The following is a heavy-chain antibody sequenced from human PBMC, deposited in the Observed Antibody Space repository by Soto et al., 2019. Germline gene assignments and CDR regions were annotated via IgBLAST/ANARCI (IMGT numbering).Heavy chain of an antibody. J-gene: IGHJ4*02. CDR1: GFTFSSYG. V-gene: IGHV3-30*18. CDR3: AKDQVAGTLDY. CDR2: ISYDGSNK. Sequence: QVQLVESGGGVVQPGRSLRLSCAASGFTFSSYGMHWVRQAPGKGLEWVAVISYDGSNKYYADSVKGRFTISRDNSKNTLYLQMNRLRAEDTAVYYCAKDQVAGTLDYWGQGTLVTVSS. D-gene: IGHD6-19*01.